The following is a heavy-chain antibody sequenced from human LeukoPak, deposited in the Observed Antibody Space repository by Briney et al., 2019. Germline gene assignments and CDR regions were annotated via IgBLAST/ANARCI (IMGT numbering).Heavy chain of an antibody. CDR1: GGSISSYY. V-gene: IGHV4-59*04. CDR3: ARHSRTVGSVGIDP. D-gene: IGHD4-23*01. CDR2: IYYTGST. J-gene: IGHJ5*02. Sequence: SETLSLTCTVSGGSISSYYWTWIRQPPGKGLEWIGNIYYTGSTYYNPSLKSRVTISVDTSKNQFSLKLSSVTAADTAVYYCARHSRTVGSVGIDPWGQGTLVTVSS.